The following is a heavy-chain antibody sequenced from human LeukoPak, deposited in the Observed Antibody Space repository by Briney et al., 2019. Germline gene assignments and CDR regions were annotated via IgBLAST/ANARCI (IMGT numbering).Heavy chain of an antibody. D-gene: IGHD1-26*01. CDR1: GGSFSGYY. CDR3: ARRIVGATTDY. CDR2: INHSGST. Sequence: SETLSLTCAVYGGSFSGYYWSWIRQPPGKGLEWIGEINHSGSTNYNPSLKSRVTISVDTSKNQFSLKLSSVTAADTAVYYCARRIVGATTDYWGQGTLVTVSS. J-gene: IGHJ4*02. V-gene: IGHV4-34*01.